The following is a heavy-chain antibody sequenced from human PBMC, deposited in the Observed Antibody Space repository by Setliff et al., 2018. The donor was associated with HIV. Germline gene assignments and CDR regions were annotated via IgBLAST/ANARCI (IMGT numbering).Heavy chain of an antibody. CDR3: ARGGPYYYDSSGYSLGY. CDR1: GGSISSGSYY. D-gene: IGHD3-22*01. V-gene: IGHV4-61*09. J-gene: IGHJ4*02. Sequence: TSETLSLTCTVSGGSISSGSYYWSWIRQPAGKGLEWIGHIYTSGSTNYNPSLKSRVTISVDTSKNQFSLKLSSVTAADTAVYYCARGGPYYYDSSGYSLGYWGQGTLGTVSS. CDR2: IYTSGST.